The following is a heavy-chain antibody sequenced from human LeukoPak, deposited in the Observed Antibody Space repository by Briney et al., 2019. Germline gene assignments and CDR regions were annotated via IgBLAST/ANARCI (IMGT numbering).Heavy chain of an antibody. D-gene: IGHD2-2*01. CDR2: IYYSGST. J-gene: IGHJ5*02. Sequence: SETLSLTCTVSGGSISSSSYYWGWIRQPPGKGLEWIGSIYYSGSTYYNPSLKSRVTISVDTSKNQFSLKLSSVTAADTAVYYCARDQFSPAGHNWFDPWGQGTLVTVSS. CDR1: GGSISSSSYY. CDR3: ARDQFSPAGHNWFDP. V-gene: IGHV4-39*07.